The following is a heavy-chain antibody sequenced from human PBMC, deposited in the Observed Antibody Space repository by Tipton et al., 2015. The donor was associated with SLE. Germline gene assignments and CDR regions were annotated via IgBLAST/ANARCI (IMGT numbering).Heavy chain of an antibody. J-gene: IGHJ5*02. CDR1: GGSISSGSYY. Sequence: TLSLTCTVSGGSISSGSYYWSWIRQPAGKGLEWIGRSYTSGGTNYNPSLKSRVTISVDTSKNQFSLKLSSVTAADTAVYYCASDYRSGHYGGWFDPWGQGTLVTVSS. CDR3: ASDYRSGHYGGWFDP. CDR2: SYTSGGT. D-gene: IGHD3-3*01. V-gene: IGHV4-61*02.